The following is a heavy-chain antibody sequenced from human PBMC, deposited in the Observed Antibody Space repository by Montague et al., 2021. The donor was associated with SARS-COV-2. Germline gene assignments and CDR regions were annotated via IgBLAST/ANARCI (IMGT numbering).Heavy chain of an antibody. J-gene: IGHJ3*02. CDR3: ARDRTFRDGYLDAFEI. CDR2: IYHSGTT. Sequence: SETLSLTCTVSGYSISSGYYWGWIRKSPGKGLGWIGSIYHSGTTYYNPSLKSRATISVDTSKNQFSLKMYSVTAADTAQFYCARDRTFRDGYLDAFEIWGQGTMVTVSS. D-gene: IGHD5-24*01. CDR1: GYSISSGYY. V-gene: IGHV4-38-2*02.